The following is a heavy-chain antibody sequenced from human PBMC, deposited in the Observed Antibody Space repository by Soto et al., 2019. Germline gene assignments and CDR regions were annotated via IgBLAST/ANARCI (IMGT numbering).Heavy chain of an antibody. V-gene: IGHV4-30-4*01. J-gene: IGHJ4*02. CDR2: ICYSGST. CDR3: AREESGLFDS. D-gene: IGHD5-12*01. CDR1: GDSLSSADYC. Sequence: PSETLSLTCTVSGDSLSSADYCWSWIRQAPGKGLEWIGYICYSGSTYHNPSLKSRTSMSIDTSKKQFSLKLTSVTAAHTAVYYCAREESGLFDSWGQGRLVTVSS.